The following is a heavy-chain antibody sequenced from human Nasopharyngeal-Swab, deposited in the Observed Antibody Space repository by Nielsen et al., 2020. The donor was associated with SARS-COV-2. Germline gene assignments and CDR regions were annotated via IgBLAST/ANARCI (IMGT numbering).Heavy chain of an antibody. CDR3: ARDRRWFGESDDAFDI. Sequence: SETLSLTCTVSGGSISSYYWSWIRHPAGKGLEWIGRIYTSGSTNYNPSLKRRVTMSVDTSKNQFSLKLSSVTAADTAVYYCARDRRWFGESDDAFDIWGQGTMVTVSS. CDR2: IYTSGST. J-gene: IGHJ3*02. V-gene: IGHV4-4*07. D-gene: IGHD3-10*01. CDR1: GGSISSYY.